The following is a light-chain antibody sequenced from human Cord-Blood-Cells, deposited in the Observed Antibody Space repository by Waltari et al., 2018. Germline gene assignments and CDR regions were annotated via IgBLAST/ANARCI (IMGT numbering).Light chain of an antibody. CDR1: QSVLYSSNNKNY. J-gene: IGKJ1*01. CDR2: WAS. V-gene: IGKV4-1*01. Sequence: DIVMTQSPDSLDVSLGERATHNCKSSQSVLYSSNNKNYLAWYQQKPGQPPKLLIYWASTRESGVPDRFSGSGSGTDFTLTISSLQAEDVAVYYCQQYYSTPRTFGQGTKVEIK. CDR3: QQYYSTPRT.